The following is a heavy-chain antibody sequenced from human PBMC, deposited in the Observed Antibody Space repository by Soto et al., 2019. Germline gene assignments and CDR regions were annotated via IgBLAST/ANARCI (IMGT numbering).Heavy chain of an antibody. CDR1: GFTLSSYF. CDR3: AKDLEKWLVQLGGLDT. V-gene: IGHV3-23*01. J-gene: IGHJ5*02. D-gene: IGHD1-1*01. CDR2: ISNSGGST. Sequence: EVQLLESGGGMVQPGGSLRLSCVASGFTLSSYFVTWVRQAPGKGLEWVSAISNSGGSTYYADSVKGRFTISRDNSHNTLYLQMNNLRAEDTARYYCAKDLEKWLVQLGGLDTWGQGAQVTVSS.